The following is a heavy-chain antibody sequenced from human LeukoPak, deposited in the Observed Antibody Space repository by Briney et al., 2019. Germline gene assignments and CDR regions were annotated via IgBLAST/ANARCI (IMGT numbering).Heavy chain of an antibody. J-gene: IGHJ4*02. CDR1: GFTFSSYS. Sequence: GGSLRLSCAASGFTFSSYSMNWVRQAPGKGLEWVSYISSSSSTIYYADSVKGRFTISRDNAKNSLYLQMNSLRAEDTAVYYCARDQETYYYGSGSYYFDYWGQGTLVTVSS. V-gene: IGHV3-48*04. CDR3: ARDQETYYYGSGSYYFDY. D-gene: IGHD3-10*01. CDR2: ISSSSSTI.